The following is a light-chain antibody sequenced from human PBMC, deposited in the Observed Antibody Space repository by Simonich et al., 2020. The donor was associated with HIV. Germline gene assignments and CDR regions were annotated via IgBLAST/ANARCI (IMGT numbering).Light chain of an antibody. CDR3: VLYMGSAWV. V-gene: IGLV8-61*01. CDR2: SPN. J-gene: IGLJ3*02. Sequence: QTVVTQEPSFSVSPGGTVTLTGGLNSGSVSTTYYPSWYQQTPGQAPRALIYSPNTRSAGVPDRFSGSILGNKAALTITGAQADDESDYYCVLYMGSAWVFGGGTKLTVL. CDR1: SGSVSTTYY.